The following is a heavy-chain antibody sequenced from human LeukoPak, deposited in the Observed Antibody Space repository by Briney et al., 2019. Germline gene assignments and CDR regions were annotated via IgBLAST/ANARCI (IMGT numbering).Heavy chain of an antibody. D-gene: IGHD6-13*01. Sequence: GGSLRLSCAASGFTFNSHWMSWVRQPPGKGLEWVAHINQDGSEIYYVDSVKGRFTISRDNARNSLYLQMNSLRAEDTAVYYCARLAGSSWEFDYWGQGTLVTVSS. CDR3: ARLAGSSWEFDY. CDR2: INQDGSEI. V-gene: IGHV3-7*01. J-gene: IGHJ4*02. CDR1: GFTFNSHW.